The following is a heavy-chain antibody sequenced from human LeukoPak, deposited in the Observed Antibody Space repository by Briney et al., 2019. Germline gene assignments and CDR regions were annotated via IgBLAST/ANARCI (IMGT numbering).Heavy chain of an antibody. CDR3: ARGGGNYPFDY. CDR1: EFIVRTNY. J-gene: IGHJ4*02. Sequence: PGGSLRLSCAASEFIVRTNYMSWVRQAPGKGLEWVSVIYSGGGTYYADSVKGRFTVSRGNSKNTLYLQMNSLRADDTAIYYCARGGGNYPFDYWGQGTLVTVSS. V-gene: IGHV3-53*01. CDR2: IYSGGGT. D-gene: IGHD1-26*01.